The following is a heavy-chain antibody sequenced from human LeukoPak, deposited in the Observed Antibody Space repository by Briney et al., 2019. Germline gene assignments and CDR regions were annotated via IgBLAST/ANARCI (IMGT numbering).Heavy chain of an antibody. CDR2: IYNSGTT. CDR1: GFSVSSNY. J-gene: IGHJ4*02. V-gene: IGHV3-53*01. Sequence: GGSLRLSCAASGFSVSSNYMSWVRQAPGKGLEWVAVIYNSGTTKYADSVKGRFTIARDSSNNTLYLQMNSLRAEDTAVYYCARGWEWWDYWGQGSLVIVSS. D-gene: IGHD2-15*01. CDR3: ARGWEWWDY.